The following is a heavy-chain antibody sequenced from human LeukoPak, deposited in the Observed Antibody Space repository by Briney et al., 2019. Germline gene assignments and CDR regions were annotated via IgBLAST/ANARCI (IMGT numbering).Heavy chain of an antibody. J-gene: IGHJ1*01. D-gene: IGHD3-10*01. V-gene: IGHV3-21*01. CDR3: AKVAHYYYGWESYYFFEA. Sequence: PGGSLRLSCAASGFSFSSYSMNWVRQAPGKGLEWVSSISSTSRSSYIFYAESVKGRFTISRDNAKNSLYLQMNSLRVEDTATYYCAKVAHYYYGWESYYFFEAWGQGTPVTASS. CDR2: ISSTSRSSYI. CDR1: GFSFSSYS.